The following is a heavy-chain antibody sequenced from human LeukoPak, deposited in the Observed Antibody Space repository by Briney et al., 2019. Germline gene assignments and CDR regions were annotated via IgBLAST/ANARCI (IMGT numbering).Heavy chain of an antibody. Sequence: GESLKISCKGSGYSFTSYWIGWVRQMPGKGLEWMGIIYPGDSDTRYSPSFQGQVTISADKSISTAYLQWSSLKASDTAMYYCARLGGSYRGDYYYYYYMDVWGKGTMVTVSS. CDR3: ARLGGSYRGDYYYYYYMDV. D-gene: IGHD1-26*01. CDR1: GYSFTSYW. V-gene: IGHV5-51*01. J-gene: IGHJ6*03. CDR2: IYPGDSDT.